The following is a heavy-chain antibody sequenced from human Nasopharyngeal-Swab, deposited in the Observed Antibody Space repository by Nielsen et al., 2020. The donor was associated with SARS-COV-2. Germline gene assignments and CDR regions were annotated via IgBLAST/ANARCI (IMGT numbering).Heavy chain of an antibody. J-gene: IGHJ5*02. Sequence: VRQAPGKGLEWMGIIYPGDSDTRYSPSFQGQVTISADKSISTAYLQWSSLKASDTAMYYCARGQGLTGWFDPWGQGTLVTVSS. V-gene: IGHV5-51*01. D-gene: IGHD3-10*01. CDR2: IYPGDSDT. CDR3: ARGQGLTGWFDP.